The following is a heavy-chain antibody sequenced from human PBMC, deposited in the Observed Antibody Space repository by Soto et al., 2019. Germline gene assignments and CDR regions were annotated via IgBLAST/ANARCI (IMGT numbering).Heavy chain of an antibody. V-gene: IGHV1-18*01. J-gene: IGHJ6*03. CDR2: ISGYNGNT. D-gene: IGHD3-10*01. CDR3: ARGGSGPDYYYMDV. Sequence: ASVKVSCKASGYTFTSYGISWVRQAPGQGLEWMGWISGYNGNTNYAQKLQGRVTVTTDTSASTAYMELRSLRSDDTAIYYCARGGSGPDYYYMDVWGKGTTVTSP. CDR1: GYTFTSYG.